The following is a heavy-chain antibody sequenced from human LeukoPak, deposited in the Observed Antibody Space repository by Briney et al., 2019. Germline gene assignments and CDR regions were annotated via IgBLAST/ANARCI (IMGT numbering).Heavy chain of an antibody. CDR3: ARDPTHDYGGKDERGDAFDI. D-gene: IGHD4-23*01. V-gene: IGHV4-39*07. J-gene: IGHJ3*02. CDR2: IYYSRST. Sequence: SETLSLTCTVSGGSISSGSYYWSWVRQPAGKGLEWIGSIYYSRSTYYNPSLKSRVTISVDTSKNQFSLKLSSVTAADTAVYYCARDPTHDYGGKDERGDAFDIWGQGTMVTVSS. CDR1: GGSISSGSYY.